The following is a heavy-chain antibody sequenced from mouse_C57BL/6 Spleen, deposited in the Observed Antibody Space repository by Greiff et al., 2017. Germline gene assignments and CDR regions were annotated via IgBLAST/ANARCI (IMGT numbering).Heavy chain of an antibody. Sequence: QVQLQQPGAELVKPGASVKLSCKASGYTFTSYWMQWVKQRPGQGLEWIGEIDPSDSDTNYNQKFKGKATLTVDTSSSTAYMQLSSLTSEDSAVYYCARLYYGSSYQFAYWGQGTLVTVSA. V-gene: IGHV1-50*01. CDR3: ARLYYGSSYQFAY. J-gene: IGHJ3*01. CDR1: GYTFTSYW. D-gene: IGHD1-1*01. CDR2: IDPSDSDT.